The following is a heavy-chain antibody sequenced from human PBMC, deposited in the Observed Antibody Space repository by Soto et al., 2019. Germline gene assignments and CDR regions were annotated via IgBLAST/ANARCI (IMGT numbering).Heavy chain of an antibody. CDR1: GGTFSSYA. CDR2: IIPIFGTA. V-gene: IGHV1-69*13. J-gene: IGHJ6*02. D-gene: IGHD5-18*01. CDR3: ARDRIRGYSYGYRYYYGMDV. Sequence: SVKVSCKASGGTFSSYAISWVRQAPGQGLEWMGGIIPIFGTANYAQKFQGRVTITADESTSTAYMELSSLRSEDTAVYYCARDRIRGYSYGYRYYYGMDVWGQGTTVTVSS.